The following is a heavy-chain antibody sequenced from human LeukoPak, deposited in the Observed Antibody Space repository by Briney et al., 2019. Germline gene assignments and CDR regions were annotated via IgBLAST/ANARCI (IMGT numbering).Heavy chain of an antibody. CDR3: ARVLSAVTSTFDY. V-gene: IGHV1-2*02. CDR2: IKPNNGDT. D-gene: IGHD4-17*01. Sequence: GASVKVSFKASGYSFTHNNVHWVRQAPGQALEWMGWIKPNNGDTKFSQKFQDRVTLTSDTSIDTAYMEMSGLTSDDTAIYYCARVLSAVTSTFDYWGQGTLVTVSS. J-gene: IGHJ4*02. CDR1: GYSFTHNN.